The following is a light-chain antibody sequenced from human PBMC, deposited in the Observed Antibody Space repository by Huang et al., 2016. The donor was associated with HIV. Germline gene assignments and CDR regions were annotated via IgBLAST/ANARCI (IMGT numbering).Light chain of an antibody. J-gene: IGKJ2*01. CDR1: DNLANS. CDR3: QQSHSIPHT. CDR2: GAS. Sequence: DIQMTQSPSSLSASVGDRVTITCRTSDNLANSLNWYQQKSGADPVLLIYGASNLQTGVSSRFSGGVSGTDFTLTITNLRPEDFATYYCQQSHSIPHTFGQGTRLE. V-gene: IGKV1-39*01.